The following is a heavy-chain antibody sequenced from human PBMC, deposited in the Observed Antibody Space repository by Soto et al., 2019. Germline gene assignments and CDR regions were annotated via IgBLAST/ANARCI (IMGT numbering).Heavy chain of an antibody. J-gene: IGHJ4*02. V-gene: IGHV4-30-4*01. D-gene: IGHD3-22*01. CDR3: ASYYDSSGYYAYYFDY. CDR2: IYYSGST. CDR1: GGSISSGDYY. Sequence: QVQLQESGPGLVKPSQTLSLTCTVSGGSISSGDYYWSWIRQPPGKGLEWIGYIYYSGSTYYNPSLKSRVTISVDTSKNPFSLKLSSVTAADTAVYYCASYYDSSGYYAYYFDYWGQGTLVTVSS.